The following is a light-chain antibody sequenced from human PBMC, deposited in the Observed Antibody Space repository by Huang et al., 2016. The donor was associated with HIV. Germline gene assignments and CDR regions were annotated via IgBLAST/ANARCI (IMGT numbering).Light chain of an antibody. J-gene: IGKJ1*01. CDR2: WAS. V-gene: IGKV4-1*01. CDR3: QQYYRLPQT. Sequence: DIVMTQSPDSLTVSLGERATIKCRSSQSVLYSSKSKNYLAWFQQKPGRAPRLLIYWASARESGVPDRFSGSGSGTDFTLTIDRLEAEDAAIYYCQQYYRLPQTFGQGTRVEIK. CDR1: QSVLYSSKSKNY.